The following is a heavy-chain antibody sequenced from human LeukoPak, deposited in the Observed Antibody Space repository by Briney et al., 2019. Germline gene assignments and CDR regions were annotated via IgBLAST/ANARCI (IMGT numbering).Heavy chain of an antibody. V-gene: IGHV4-61*02. CDR3: AGAVPRYNWFDP. J-gene: IGHJ5*02. D-gene: IGHD2-2*01. Sequence: PSQTLSLTCTVSGGSISSGSYYWSWIRQPAGTGLEWIGRIYTSGSTNYNPSLKSRVTISVDTSKNQFSLKLSSVTAADTAVYYCAGAVPRYNWFDPWGQGTLVTVSS. CDR2: IYTSGST. CDR1: GGSISSGSYY.